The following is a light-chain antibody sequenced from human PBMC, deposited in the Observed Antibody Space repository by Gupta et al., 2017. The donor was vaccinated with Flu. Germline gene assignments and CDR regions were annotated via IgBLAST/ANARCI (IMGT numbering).Light chain of an antibody. CDR3: QQYNNNSWT. J-gene: IGKJ1*01. Sequence: PSTLSASVGDRVTITCRDSQSISSWLAWYQQKPRNPPNLLIYKASSFQDGVPSRFSGSRSATEFTLTISSLLPDDFATYYCQQYNNNSWTFGPGTKVEIK. CDR2: KAS. V-gene: IGKV1-5*03. CDR1: QSISSW.